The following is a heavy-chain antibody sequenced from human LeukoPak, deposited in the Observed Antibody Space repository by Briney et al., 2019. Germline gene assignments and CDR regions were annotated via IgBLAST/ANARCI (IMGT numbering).Heavy chain of an antibody. CDR3: LRDYSGF. J-gene: IGHJ4*02. CDR2: INPDGSGK. Sequence: GGSLRLSCAASGFTFSSYWMSWVRQVPGKGLEWVGNINPDGSGKYYVDSVRGRFTISRDNAKNSLYLQMNSLRAGDTAVYYCLRDYSGFWGQGTLVTVSS. CDR1: GFTFSSYW. D-gene: IGHD2-15*01. V-gene: IGHV3-7*04.